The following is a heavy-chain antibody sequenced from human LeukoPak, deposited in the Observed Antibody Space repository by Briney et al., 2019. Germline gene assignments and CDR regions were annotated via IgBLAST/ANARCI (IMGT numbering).Heavy chain of an antibody. CDR2: IKPDGSQK. D-gene: IGHD3/OR15-3a*01. Sequence: GGSLRLSCAASGFTFSTYWMTWVRQAPGKGLEWVANIKPDGSQKFCVDSVKGRFTISRDNAKNSLYLQMNSLGAEDTAVYYCARNGGNFLVDFWARGPLSTVS. CDR3: ARNGGNFLVDF. V-gene: IGHV3-7*01. J-gene: IGHJ4*02. CDR1: GFTFSTYW.